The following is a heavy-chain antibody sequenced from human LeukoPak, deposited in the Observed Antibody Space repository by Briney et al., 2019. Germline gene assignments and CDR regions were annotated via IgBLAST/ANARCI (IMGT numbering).Heavy chain of an antibody. CDR2: ISGSGGST. V-gene: IGHV3-23*01. D-gene: IGHD6-19*01. Sequence: QPGGTLRLSCVASGFSFNIYAMSWVRQAPGKGLEWVSVISGSGGSTKYADSVKGRFTISRDNSKNTLYLQMNSLRAEDTAVYYCAKDARRTLGLSSGLYRGSYYFDYWGQGTLVTVSS. J-gene: IGHJ4*02. CDR1: GFSFNIYA. CDR3: AKDARRTLGLSSGLYRGSYYFDY.